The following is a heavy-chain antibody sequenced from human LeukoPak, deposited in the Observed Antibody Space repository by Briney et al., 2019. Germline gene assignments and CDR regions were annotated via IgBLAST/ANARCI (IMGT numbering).Heavy chain of an antibody. D-gene: IGHD2-2*01. CDR1: GYTFTSYG. Sequence: ASVKVSCKASGYTFTSYGISWVRQAPGQGLEWMGWISAYNGNTNYAQKLQGRVTMTTDTSTSTAYMELRSLRSDDTAVYYCARAKLGYCSSTSCPLGYWGQGTLVTVSS. CDR2: ISAYNGNT. V-gene: IGHV1-18*01. CDR3: ARAKLGYCSSTSCPLGY. J-gene: IGHJ4*02.